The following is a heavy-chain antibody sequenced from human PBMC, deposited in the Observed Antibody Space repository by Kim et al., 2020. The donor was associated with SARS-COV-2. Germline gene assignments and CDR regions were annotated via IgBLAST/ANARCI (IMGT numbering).Heavy chain of an antibody. Sequence: YADSVKGRFTISRDNAKNTLYLQMNSLRAEDTAVYYCARECGVGGSVVDYWGQGTLVTVSS. D-gene: IGHD2-8*01. J-gene: IGHJ4*02. V-gene: IGHV3-74*01. CDR3: ARECGVGGSVVDY.